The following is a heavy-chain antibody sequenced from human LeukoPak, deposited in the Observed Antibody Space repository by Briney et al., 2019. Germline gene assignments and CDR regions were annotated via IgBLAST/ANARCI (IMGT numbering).Heavy chain of an antibody. CDR1: GDSISSRSYY. Sequence: SETLSLTCTVSGDSISSRSYYWRWSRKPPGKVLERYVVIYYSGSTYYNPSLKSRVTISMDMSKNQFSLKLSSVTAADTAVYYCARLGRYCGGDCYADYWGQGTLVTVSS. V-gene: IGHV4-39*01. D-gene: IGHD2-21*02. J-gene: IGHJ4*02. CDR2: IYYSGST. CDR3: ARLGRYCGGDCYADY.